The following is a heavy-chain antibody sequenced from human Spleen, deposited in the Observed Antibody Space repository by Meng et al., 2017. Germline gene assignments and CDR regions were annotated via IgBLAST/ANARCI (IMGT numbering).Heavy chain of an antibody. D-gene: IGHD3/OR15-3a*01. Sequence: GESLKISCAASGFTFSSYGMHRVRQAPGKGLEWVAVIWYDGSNKYYADSVKGRFTISRDNAKNSLYLQMSSLRAEDTAVYYCARSLISGQCVIGSWGQGTLVTVSS. V-gene: IGHV3-33*01. CDR2: IWYDGSNK. CDR1: GFTFSSYG. CDR3: ARSLISGQCVIGS. J-gene: IGHJ4*02.